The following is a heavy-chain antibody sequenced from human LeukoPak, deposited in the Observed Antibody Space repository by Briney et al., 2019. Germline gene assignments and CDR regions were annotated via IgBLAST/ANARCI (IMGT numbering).Heavy chain of an antibody. V-gene: IGHV1-46*01. D-gene: IGHD2-8*01. CDR2: INPSGGFT. CDR1: GYSFSTHW. Sequence: ASVKVPCKASGYSFSTHWMHWVRQAPGQGLEWMGIINPSGGFTSYAQKLQGRVTMTRDTSISTAYMELSRLRSDDTAVYYCARADIVLMVYAIPGSFDYWGQGTLVTVSS. CDR3: ARADIVLMVYAIPGSFDY. J-gene: IGHJ4*02.